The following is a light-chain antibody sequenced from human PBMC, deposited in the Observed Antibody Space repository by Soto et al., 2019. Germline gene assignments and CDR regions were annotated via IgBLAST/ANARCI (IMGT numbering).Light chain of an antibody. CDR2: VDDGGSH. Sequence: QSVLTQSPSASASLGASVKLTCTLSSGHSDYDIAWHQQQPGKGPRFLMKVDDGGSHTKGDGIPDRFSGSSSGAERYLTISRLQSEDEADYYCQTWGTGIRVFGGGTKVNVL. CDR3: QTWGTGIRV. J-gene: IGLJ3*02. CDR1: SGHSDYD. V-gene: IGLV4-69*01.